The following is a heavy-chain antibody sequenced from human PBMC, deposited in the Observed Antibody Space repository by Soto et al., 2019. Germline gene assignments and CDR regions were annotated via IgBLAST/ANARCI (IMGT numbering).Heavy chain of an antibody. Sequence: PSETLSLTCTVSGGSISSWYWSWIRQPPGKGLEWIGYIFYTGSINYNPSLKSRVTISVDTSKNQFSLKLSSVTAADTAVYYCARSNYDYIWGSYRYYMDVWGKGTTVTVS. D-gene: IGHD3-16*02. CDR3: ARSNYDYIWGSYRYYMDV. CDR1: GGSISSWY. V-gene: IGHV4-59*12. J-gene: IGHJ6*03. CDR2: IFYTGSI.